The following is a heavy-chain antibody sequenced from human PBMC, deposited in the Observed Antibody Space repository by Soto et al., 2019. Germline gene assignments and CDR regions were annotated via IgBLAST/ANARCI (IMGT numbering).Heavy chain of an antibody. CDR1: GGSISSGGYY. CDR2: IYYSGST. J-gene: IGHJ6*02. D-gene: IGHD3-10*01. CDR3: ARVEAVRGVANYYYGMDV. V-gene: IGHV4-31*03. Sequence: TLCLTCTVAGGSISSGGYYWSWIRQHRGKGLEWIGYIYYSGSTYYNPSLKSRVTISVDTSKNQFSLKLSSVTAADTAVYYCARVEAVRGVANYYYGMDVWGQGTTVTVSS.